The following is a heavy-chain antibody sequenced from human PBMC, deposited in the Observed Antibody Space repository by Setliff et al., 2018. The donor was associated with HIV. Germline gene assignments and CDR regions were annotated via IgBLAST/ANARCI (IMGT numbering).Heavy chain of an antibody. CDR2: INHSGST. V-gene: IGHV4-34*01. J-gene: IGHJ3*02. CDR1: GGSFSGYY. CDR3: ARAEGLIFGVEEGAFDI. D-gene: IGHD3-3*01. Sequence: PSETLSLTCAVYGGSFSGYYWSWIRQPPGKGLEWIGEINHSGSTNYNPSLKSRVTISVDTSKNQFSLKLSSVTAADTAVYYCARAEGLIFGVEEGAFDIWGQGTMVTVSS.